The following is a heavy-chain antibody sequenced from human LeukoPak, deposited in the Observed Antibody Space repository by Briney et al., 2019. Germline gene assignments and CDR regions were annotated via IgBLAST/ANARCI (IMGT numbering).Heavy chain of an antibody. Sequence: GGSLRLSCAASGFTFSSYAMHWVRQAPGKGLEWVAVISYDGSNKYYADSVKGRFTISRDNSKNTLYLQMNSLRAEDTAVYYCARVSAYSSGWAFDYWGQGTLVTVPS. D-gene: IGHD6-19*01. CDR1: GFTFSSYA. V-gene: IGHV3-30*04. CDR3: ARVSAYSSGWAFDY. CDR2: ISYDGSNK. J-gene: IGHJ4*02.